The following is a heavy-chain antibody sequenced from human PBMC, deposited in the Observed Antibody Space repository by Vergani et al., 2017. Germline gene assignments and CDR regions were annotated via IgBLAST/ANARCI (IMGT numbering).Heavy chain of an antibody. CDR1: GFSLNTRGVS. D-gene: IGHD1-7*01. CDR2: IYWNDDQ. CDR3: VYRKTEFGTTGCFYPFYYYDYMDV. V-gene: IGHV2-5*04. J-gene: IGHJ6*03. Sequence: QITLKESGPTLVKPTQTLTLTCTFSGFSLNTRGVSVAWIRQPPGKALDWLALIYWNDDQHYSPSLNNRVTITKDTSKNQVVLTMTNMDYVDTGTYYCVYRKTEFGTTGCFYPFYYYDYMDVWGKGTTVTVSS.